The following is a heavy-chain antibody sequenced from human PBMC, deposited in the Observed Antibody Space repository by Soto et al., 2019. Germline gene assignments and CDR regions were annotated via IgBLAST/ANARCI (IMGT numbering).Heavy chain of an antibody. D-gene: IGHD3-22*01. CDR3: LMYYYDSSGYSHDAFDI. CDR1: GFTFSSYA. J-gene: IGHJ3*02. V-gene: IGHV3-23*01. Sequence: PGGSLRLSCAASGFTFSSYAMSWVRQAPGKGLEWVSAISGSGGSTYYADSVKGRFTISRDNSKNTLYLQMNSLRAEDTAVYYCLMYYYDSSGYSHDAFDIWGQGTMVTVSS. CDR2: ISGSGGST.